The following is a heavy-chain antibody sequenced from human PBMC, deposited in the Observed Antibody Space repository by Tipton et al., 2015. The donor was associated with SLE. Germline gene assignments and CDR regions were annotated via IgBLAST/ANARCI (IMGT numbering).Heavy chain of an antibody. CDR3: ARGLRFTMLQELQY. CDR2: MAPNTGKS. Sequence: QVQLVQSGPEVKTPGASVRVSCKASGYSFTTYDITWVRQATGQGLEWMGWMAPNTGKSLSAQKFQGRVTMTRDTSISTAYMDSINLRSDDTAVYYCARGLRFTMLQELQYWGQGTLVSVSS. J-gene: IGHJ4*02. D-gene: IGHD3-10*01. CDR1: GYSFTTYD. V-gene: IGHV1-8*01.